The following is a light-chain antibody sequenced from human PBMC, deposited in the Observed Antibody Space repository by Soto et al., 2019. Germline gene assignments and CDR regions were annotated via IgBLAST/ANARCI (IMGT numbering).Light chain of an antibody. V-gene: IGLV2-14*01. CDR1: SSDIGGYNY. CDR3: SSYTSSSTVI. J-gene: IGLJ2*01. Sequence: QSAPTQPASVSGSPGQSITVSCTGTSSDIGGYNYISWYQQLPGKAPKFIIYDVRNRPSGVSNRFSGSRSGNTASLTISGLQAEDEADYYCSSYTSSSTVIFGGATKLTVL. CDR2: DVR.